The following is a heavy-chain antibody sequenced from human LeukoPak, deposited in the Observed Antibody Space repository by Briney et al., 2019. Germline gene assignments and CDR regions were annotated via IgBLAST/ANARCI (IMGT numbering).Heavy chain of an antibody. J-gene: IGHJ4*02. D-gene: IGHD3-22*01. Sequence: LETLSLTCAVYGGSFSGYYWSWIRQPPGKGLEWIGEINHSGSTNYSPSLKSRVTISVDTSKNQFSLKLSSVTAADTAVYFCARGPRLYYYDSSGYYYYWGQGTLVTVSS. CDR3: ARGPRLYYYDSSGYYYY. V-gene: IGHV4-34*01. CDR2: INHSGST. CDR1: GGSFSGYY.